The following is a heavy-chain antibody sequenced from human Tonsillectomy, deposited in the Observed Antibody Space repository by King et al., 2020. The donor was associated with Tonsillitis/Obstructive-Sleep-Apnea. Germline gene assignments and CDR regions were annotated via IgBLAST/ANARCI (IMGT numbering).Heavy chain of an antibody. CDR1: GFTFSNYA. D-gene: IGHD2-2*01. J-gene: IGHJ4*02. CDR3: AKVLGVDPCTPYYFDT. CDR2: ISASGVST. V-gene: IGHV3-23*04. Sequence: VQLVESGGSLVQPGGSLRLSCAASGFTFSNYAMTWVRQAQGKGLEWVSSISASGVSTYYADSVKGRFTISRDNSKNTLSLQMNSLRAEDTAFYYCAKVLGVDPCTPYYFDTWGQGTLVTVSS.